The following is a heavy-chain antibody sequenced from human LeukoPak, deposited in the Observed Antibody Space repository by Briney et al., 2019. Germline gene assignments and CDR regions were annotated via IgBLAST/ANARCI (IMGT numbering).Heavy chain of an antibody. Sequence: GASVKVSCKASGYTFTSYGISWVRQAPGQGLEWMGWISAYNGNTNYAQKLQGRVTMTTDTSTSTAYMELRSLRSDDTAVYYCARVGGGLLWFGELFYYYMDVWGKGTTVTISS. J-gene: IGHJ6*03. CDR2: ISAYNGNT. D-gene: IGHD3-10*01. CDR1: GYTFTSYG. V-gene: IGHV1-18*01. CDR3: ARVGGGLLWFGELFYYYMDV.